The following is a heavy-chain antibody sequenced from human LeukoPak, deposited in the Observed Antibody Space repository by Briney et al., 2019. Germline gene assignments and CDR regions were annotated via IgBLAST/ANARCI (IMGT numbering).Heavy chain of an antibody. CDR2: ISSSSSTI. CDR3: GRDDRNYDSPGAAFDI. Sequence: GGSLRLSCAASGFTFSSYSMNWVRQAPGKGLEWVSYISSSSSTIYYADSVKGRFTISRDNAKNSLYLQMNSLRAEDTAVYYCGRDDRNYDSPGAAFDIWAQGTMATVSS. J-gene: IGHJ3*02. D-gene: IGHD3-22*01. CDR1: GFTFSSYS. V-gene: IGHV3-48*04.